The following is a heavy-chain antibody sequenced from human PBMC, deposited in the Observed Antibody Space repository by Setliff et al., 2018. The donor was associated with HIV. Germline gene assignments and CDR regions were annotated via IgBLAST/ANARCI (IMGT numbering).Heavy chain of an antibody. CDR2: IYPGDSDT. D-gene: IGHD3-3*01. J-gene: IGHJ4*02. V-gene: IGHV5-51*01. CDR1: GYNVSNYW. Sequence: GESLKISCKGSGYNVSNYWIAWVRQMPGKGLGWMGIIYPGDSDTRYSPAFQGQVTISGDRSISTAYLHWSSLKAPDSAMYYCARLSKYYDFWTPDSWGQGTLVTVSS. CDR3: ARLSKYYDFWTPDS.